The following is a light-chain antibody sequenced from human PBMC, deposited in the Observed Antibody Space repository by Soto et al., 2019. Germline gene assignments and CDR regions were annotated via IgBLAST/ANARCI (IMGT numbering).Light chain of an antibody. J-gene: IGKJ2*01. CDR3: QQSNNWPYT. V-gene: IGKV3-15*01. CDR1: QSVSRN. CDR2: GAS. Sequence: EILMTQSPATLSVSPGERATLSCRASQSVSRNLAWYQQKPGQAPRLLFYGASTRATGIPARFSGSGSGTEFTLTISSLQSEDFAVYYCQQSNNWPYTFGHGTKLEIK.